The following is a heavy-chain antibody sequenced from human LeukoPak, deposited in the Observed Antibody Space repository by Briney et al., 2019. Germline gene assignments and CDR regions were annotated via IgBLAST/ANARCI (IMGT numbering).Heavy chain of an antibody. CDR2: INHSGST. CDR3: ARSTMVRGVMPGRQEDY. Sequence: SSETLSLTCAVYGGSFSGYYWSWIRQPPGKGLEWIGEINHSGSTNYNPSLKSRVTTSVDTSKNQFSLKLSSVTAADTAVYYCARSTMVRGVMPGRQEDYWGQGTLVTVSS. D-gene: IGHD3-10*01. CDR1: GGSFSGYY. V-gene: IGHV4-34*01. J-gene: IGHJ4*02.